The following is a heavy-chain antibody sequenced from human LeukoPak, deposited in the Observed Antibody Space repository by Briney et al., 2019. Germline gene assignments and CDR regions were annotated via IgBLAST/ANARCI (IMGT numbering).Heavy chain of an antibody. J-gene: IGHJ4*02. D-gene: IGHD3-9*01. CDR3: ARVTLTGYYAFDY. V-gene: IGHV3-21*01. CDR1: GFTFSSYN. CDR2: ISSSSSYI. Sequence: GGSLRLSCAASGFTFSSYNMNWVRQAPGKGLEWVSSISSSSSYIYYTDSVKGRFTISRDNAKNSLYLQMNSLRAEDTAVYYCARVTLTGYYAFDYWGQGTLVTVSS.